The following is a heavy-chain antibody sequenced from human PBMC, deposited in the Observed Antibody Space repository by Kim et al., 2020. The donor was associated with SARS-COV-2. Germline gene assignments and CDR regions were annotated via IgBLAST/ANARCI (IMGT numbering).Heavy chain of an antibody. CDR3: ARRDLKRGIDY. J-gene: IGHJ4*02. D-gene: IGHD2-21*01. CDR1: GESFSGFY. CDR2: VNHRGGA. Sequence: SETLSLTCAVYGESFSGFYWTWIRQPPGKGLEWIGEVNHRGGAKYSPSLESRGSISADTSKNQFSLKLTSATAADTALYYCARRDLKRGIDYWGQGTLVTVSS. V-gene: IGHV4-34*01.